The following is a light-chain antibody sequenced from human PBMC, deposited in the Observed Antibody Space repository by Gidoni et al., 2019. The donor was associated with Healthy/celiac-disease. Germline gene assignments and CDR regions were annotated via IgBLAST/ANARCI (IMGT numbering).Light chain of an antibody. J-gene: IGKJ1*01. V-gene: IGKV1-39*01. Sequence: DIQMTRSPSSLSASVGDRVTITCRASQSSSSYVTWYQQKPGKAPKLLLYAASSLQSGVPSRFSGSGSGTDFTLTISSLQPEDFATYYCQQSYSTLWTFGHGTKVEIK. CDR1: QSSSSY. CDR3: QQSYSTLWT. CDR2: AAS.